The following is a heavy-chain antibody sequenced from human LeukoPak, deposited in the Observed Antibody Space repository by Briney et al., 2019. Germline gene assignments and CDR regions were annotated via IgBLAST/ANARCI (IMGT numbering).Heavy chain of an antibody. J-gene: IGHJ4*02. V-gene: IGHV3-21*04. CDR1: GFTFSSYS. D-gene: IGHD3-3*01. Sequence: GGSLRLSCAASGFTFSSYSMNWVRQAPGKGLEWVSSISSSSSYIYYADSVKGRFTISRDNAKNTLYLQMNSLRAEDTAVYYCAKDRKRITIFGVVPDYWGQGTLVTVSS. CDR2: ISSSSSYI. CDR3: AKDRKRITIFGVVPDY.